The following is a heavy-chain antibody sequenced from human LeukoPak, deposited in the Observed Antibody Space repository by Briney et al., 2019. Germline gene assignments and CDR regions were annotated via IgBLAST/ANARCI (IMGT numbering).Heavy chain of an antibody. Sequence: GGSLRLSCAASGLTFSSYAMSWVRQAPGKGLEWVSAISGSGGSTYYADSVKGRFTISRDNPKNTLYLQMNSLTADDTAVYYCAKIPDSSGYLYYFDYWGQGTLVTVSS. D-gene: IGHD3-22*01. CDR2: ISGSGGST. CDR1: GLTFSSYA. J-gene: IGHJ4*02. V-gene: IGHV3-23*01. CDR3: AKIPDSSGYLYYFDY.